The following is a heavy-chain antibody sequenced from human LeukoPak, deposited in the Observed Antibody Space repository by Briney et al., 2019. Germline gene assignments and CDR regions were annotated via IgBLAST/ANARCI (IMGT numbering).Heavy chain of an antibody. CDR1: GFTFRNYA. CDR3: AKMSGDMADPSDY. V-gene: IGHV3-23*01. D-gene: IGHD3-10*01. J-gene: IGHJ4*02. CDR2: ISGSGERT. Sequence: GGSLRLSCAASGFTFRNYAMSWVRQAPGKGLEWVSGISGSGERTKYAESVRGRITISRDNSKNTLYLQMSSLRAEDTALYYCAKMSGDMADPSDYWGQGTLVTVSS.